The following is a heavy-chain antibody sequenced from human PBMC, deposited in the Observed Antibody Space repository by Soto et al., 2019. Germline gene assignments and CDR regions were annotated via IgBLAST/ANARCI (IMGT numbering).Heavy chain of an antibody. J-gene: IGHJ4*02. CDR2: ISNSGRTI. V-gene: IGHV3-11*04. CDR3: ARVGYSSGWLRN. D-gene: IGHD6-19*01. Sequence: SLRLSCAASGFTFSDYYMSWIRQAPGKGLEWVSYISNSGRTIYYADSVKGRFTISRDNSKNTLYLQMNSLRAEDTAVYYCARVGYSSGWLRNWGQGTLVTVSS. CDR1: GFTFSDYY.